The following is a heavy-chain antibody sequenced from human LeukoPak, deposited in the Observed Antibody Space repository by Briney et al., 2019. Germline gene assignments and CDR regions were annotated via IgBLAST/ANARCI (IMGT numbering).Heavy chain of an antibody. J-gene: IGHJ5*02. CDR2: INHSGST. CDR3: ARASWYRVRNWFDP. CDR1: GGSFSGYY. Sequence: PSETLSLTCAVYGGSFSGYYWSWIRQPPGKGLEWIGDINHSGSTNYNPSLKSRVTISVDTSKNQFSLKLSSVTAADTAVYYCARASWYRVRNWFDPWGQGTLVTVSS. D-gene: IGHD6-13*01. V-gene: IGHV4-34*01.